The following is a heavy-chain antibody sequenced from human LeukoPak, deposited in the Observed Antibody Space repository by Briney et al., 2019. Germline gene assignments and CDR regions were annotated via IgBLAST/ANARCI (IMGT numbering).Heavy chain of an antibody. V-gene: IGHV3-48*04. J-gene: IGHJ6*03. D-gene: IGHD6-13*01. CDR3: ARVRFSALNFYYMDV. Sequence: GGSLRLSCAASGFTFSSYSMNWVRQAPGKGLEWVSYISSSSSTIYYADSVKGRFTISRDNAKNSLYLQMNSLRAEDTAVYYCARVRFSALNFYYMDVWGKGTTVTVSS. CDR2: ISSSSSTI. CDR1: GFTFSSYS.